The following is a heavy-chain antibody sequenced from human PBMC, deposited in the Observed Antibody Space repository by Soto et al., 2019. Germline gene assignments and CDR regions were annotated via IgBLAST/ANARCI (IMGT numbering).Heavy chain of an antibody. CDR1: GYTFSTYA. V-gene: IGHV1-3*01. CDR3: ARVPRYTSDIVEVPAVMFEDWFVP. CDR2: IHAGNGDT. Sequence: QVQLVQSGAEVKKSGASVKVSCKASGYTFSTYAVQWVRQAPGQSLEWIGWIHAGNGDTKYSQKFHDRVTITRDTSASTTYMELSSLRSEDTAVYYCARVPRYTSDIVEVPAVMFEDWFVPWGQGTLVTVSS. J-gene: IGHJ5*02. D-gene: IGHD2-2*01.